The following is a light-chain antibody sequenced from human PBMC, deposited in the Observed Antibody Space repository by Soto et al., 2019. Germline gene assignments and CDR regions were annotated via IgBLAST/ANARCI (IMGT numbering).Light chain of an antibody. CDR3: QQYNNWPWT. J-gene: IGKJ1*01. V-gene: IGKV3-15*01. Sequence: EIVMTQSPATLSVSPGERATLSCRASQSLDSNLAWYQQKPGQAPRLLIYGASTRATGIPARFSGSESGTEFTLTISSLPSEDFAVYYCQQYNNWPWTFGRGTKVEIK. CDR1: QSLDSN. CDR2: GAS.